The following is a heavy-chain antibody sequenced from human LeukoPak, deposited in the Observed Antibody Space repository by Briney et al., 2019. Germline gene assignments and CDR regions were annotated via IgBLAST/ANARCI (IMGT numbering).Heavy chain of an antibody. J-gene: IGHJ3*02. CDR2: VIPIFGTA. V-gene: IGHV1-69*13. CDR3: AREILAGGATGTDAFDI. CDR1: GGTFSSYA. Sequence: GASVKVSCKASGGTFSSYAISWVRQAPGQGLEWMGGVIPIFGTANYAWKFQGRVTITADESTSTAYMELSSLRSEDTAVYYCAREILAGGATGTDAFDIWGQGTMVTVSS. D-gene: IGHD1-26*01.